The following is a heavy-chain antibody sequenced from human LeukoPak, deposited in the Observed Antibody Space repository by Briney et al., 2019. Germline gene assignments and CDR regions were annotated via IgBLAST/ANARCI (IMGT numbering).Heavy chain of an antibody. V-gene: IGHV1-18*01. CDR3: ACWYYYDSSGSAEYFQH. CDR2: ISVYNGNT. Sequence: ASVKVSCKASGYIFTSYGISWVRQAPGQGLEWMGWISVYNGNTNYPQRLQGRVTMTTDTSTTTAYMELRSLRSEDTAVYYCACWYYYDSSGSAEYFQHWGQGTLVTVSS. J-gene: IGHJ1*01. CDR1: GYIFTSYG. D-gene: IGHD3-22*01.